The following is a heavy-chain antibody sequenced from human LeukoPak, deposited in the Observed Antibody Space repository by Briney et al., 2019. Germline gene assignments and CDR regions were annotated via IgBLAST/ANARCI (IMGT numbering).Heavy chain of an antibody. V-gene: IGHV3-15*01. J-gene: IGHJ4*02. CDR2: IKRKSDGGTT. CDR1: GLTLGNAW. D-gene: IGHD3-22*01. Sequence: GGSLRLSCAASGLTLGNAWMHWVRQAPGKGLEWVGRIKRKSDGGTTDYAAPVNGRFTISRDDSTNTLYLQMNSLKIKDTAVYYCITDPYDWGQGTLVTVSS. CDR3: ITDPYD.